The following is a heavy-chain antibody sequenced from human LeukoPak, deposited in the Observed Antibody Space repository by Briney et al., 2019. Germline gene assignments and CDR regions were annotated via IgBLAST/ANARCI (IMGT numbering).Heavy chain of an antibody. Sequence: GGSLRLSCAASGFTFSRHSMSWVRQAPGKGLEWVSAIRGSGDSTYYAESVKGRFTISRDNSKNTLNLQMNSLRAEDTAVYYCAKRSPDVDTGYFDYWGQGTLVTVSS. CDR3: AKRSPDVDTGYFDY. V-gene: IGHV3-23*01. CDR2: IRGSGDST. J-gene: IGHJ4*02. D-gene: IGHD3/OR15-3a*01. CDR1: GFTFSRHS.